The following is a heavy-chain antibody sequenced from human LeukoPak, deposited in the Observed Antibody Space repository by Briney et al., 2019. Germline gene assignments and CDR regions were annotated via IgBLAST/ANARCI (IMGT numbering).Heavy chain of an antibody. J-gene: IGHJ4*02. V-gene: IGHV3-30*18. CDR1: GFTFSSYG. Sequence: GRSLRLSCAASGFTFSSYGMHWVRQAPGKGLEWVAVISYDGSNKYYADSVRGRFTISRDNSKNTLYLQMNSLRAEDTAVYYCAKDVRFLEWLLSYWGQGTLVTVSS. D-gene: IGHD3-3*01. CDR2: ISYDGSNK. CDR3: AKDVRFLEWLLSY.